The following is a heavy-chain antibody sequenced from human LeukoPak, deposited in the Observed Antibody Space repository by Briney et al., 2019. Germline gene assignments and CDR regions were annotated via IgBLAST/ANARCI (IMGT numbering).Heavy chain of an antibody. V-gene: IGHV4-34*01. D-gene: IGHD3-3*01. J-gene: IGHJ5*02. Sequence: LETPSLTCAVYGGSFSGYYWSWIRQPPGKGLEWIGEINHSGSTNYNPSLKSRVTISVDTSKNQFSLKLSSVTAADTAVYYCARGAPRGWRNWFDPWGQGTLVTVSS. CDR3: ARGAPRGWRNWFDP. CDR1: GGSFSGYY. CDR2: INHSGST.